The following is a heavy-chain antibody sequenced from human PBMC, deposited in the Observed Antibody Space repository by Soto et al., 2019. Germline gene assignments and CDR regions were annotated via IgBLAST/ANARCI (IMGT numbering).Heavy chain of an antibody. CDR1: GFTFSSYW. Sequence: EVQLVESGGGLVQPGGSLRLSCAASGFTFSSYWMHWVRQAPGKGLVWVSRINSDGSSTSYADSVKGRFTISRDNAKNTLYLQMNSLRAEDTAVYYCARDGGYDYYYYGMDVWGQGTTVTVSS. CDR2: INSDGSST. D-gene: IGHD5-12*01. V-gene: IGHV3-74*01. J-gene: IGHJ6*02. CDR3: ARDGGYDYYYYGMDV.